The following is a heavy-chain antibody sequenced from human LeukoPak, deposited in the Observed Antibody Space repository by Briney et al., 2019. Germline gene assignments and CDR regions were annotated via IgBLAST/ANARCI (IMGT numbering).Heavy chain of an antibody. D-gene: IGHD2-2*01. J-gene: IGHJ6*04. V-gene: IGHV3-23*01. CDR2: ISGSGGST. CDR3: AKELIVVVPAAAYGMDV. CDR1: GFTFSSYA. Sequence: GGSLRLSCAASGFTFSSYAMSWVRQAPGKVLEWVSAISGSGGSTYYADSVKGRFTISRDNSKNTLYLQMNSLRAEDTAVYYCAKELIVVVPAAAYGMDVWGKGTTVTVSS.